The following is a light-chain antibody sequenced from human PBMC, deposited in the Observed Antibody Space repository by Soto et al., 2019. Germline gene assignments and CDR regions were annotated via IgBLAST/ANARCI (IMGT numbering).Light chain of an antibody. V-gene: IGKV1-9*01. J-gene: IGKJ1*01. CDR3: QQASGFPRT. Sequence: DIQLTQSPPFLSASVGDRVTITCRASQDISYYLAWYQQKPGKAPKLLIYTASTLHSGVPSRFSGSGSGTNFSLTISSLQPEDFATYYCQQASGFPRTFGQGTKVDIK. CDR2: TAS. CDR1: QDISYY.